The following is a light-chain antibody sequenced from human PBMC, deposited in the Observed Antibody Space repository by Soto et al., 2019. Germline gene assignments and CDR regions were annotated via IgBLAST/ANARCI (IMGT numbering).Light chain of an antibody. CDR3: QQFNSYPRT. CDR1: QDISSW. CDR2: AAS. J-gene: IGKJ5*01. V-gene: IGKV1-12*01. Sequence: DIQMTQSPSSVSASVGDRVTINCRASQDISSWLAWYQQKPGKAPKXLIYAASNLQSGVPSRFSGSGSGTAGTITISSLQPEDGETYFGQQFNSYPRTFGQGTRLDIK.